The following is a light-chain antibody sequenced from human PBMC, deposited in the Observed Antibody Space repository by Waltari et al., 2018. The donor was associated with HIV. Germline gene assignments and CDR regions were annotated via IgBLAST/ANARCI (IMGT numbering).Light chain of an antibody. CDR3: QAWDSSTALV. V-gene: IGLV3-1*01. J-gene: IGLJ3*02. Sequence: SYELTQPPSVSVSPGQTASITCPGDKLGDKYACWYQQKRGQSPVLVIYQDSKRPSGIPERFSGSNSGNTATLTISGTQAMDEADYYCQAWDSSTALVFGGGTKLTVL. CDR1: KLGDKY. CDR2: QDS.